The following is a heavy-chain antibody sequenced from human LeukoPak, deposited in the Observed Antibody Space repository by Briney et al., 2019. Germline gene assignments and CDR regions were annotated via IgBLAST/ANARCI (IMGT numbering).Heavy chain of an antibody. J-gene: IGHJ4*02. CDR1: GYTFTSYY. CDR3: ASLGLYGGKSGDY. V-gene: IGHV1-2*02. D-gene: IGHD4-23*01. CDR2: INPNSGGT. Sequence: ASVKVSCKASGYTFTSYYMHWVRQAPGQGLEWMGWINPNSGGTNYAQKFQGRVTMTRDTSISAAYMELSRLTSDDTAVYYCASLGLYGGKSGDYWGQGTLVTVSS.